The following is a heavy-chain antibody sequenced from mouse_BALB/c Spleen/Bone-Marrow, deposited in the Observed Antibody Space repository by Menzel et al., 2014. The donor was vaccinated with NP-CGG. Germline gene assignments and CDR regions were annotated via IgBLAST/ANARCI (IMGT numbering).Heavy chain of an antibody. Sequence: EVKLVESGGGLVKPGGSLKLSCAASGFAFSRYDMSWVRQTPEKRLAWVAYITNGGDNTYYPDTVKGRFTISRDNAKNTLYLQMSSLKSEDTAMYYCVRHKNYYAMDYWGQGTSVTVSS. CDR1: GFAFSRYD. CDR2: ITNGGDNT. CDR3: VRHKNYYAMDY. V-gene: IGHV5-12-1*01. J-gene: IGHJ4*01.